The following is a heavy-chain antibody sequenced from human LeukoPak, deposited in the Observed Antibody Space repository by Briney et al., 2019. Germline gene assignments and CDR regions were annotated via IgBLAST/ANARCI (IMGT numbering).Heavy chain of an antibody. CDR1: GFTFSSYE. CDR3: AREQSMVRGHREYYFDY. CDR2: ISSSGNTI. Sequence: PGGSLRLSCAASGFTFSSYEMNWVRQAPGKGLEWVSYISSSGNTIYYADSVKGRFTISRDNAKNSLYLQMNSLRAEDTAVYYCAREQSMVRGHREYYFDYWGQGTLVTVSS. D-gene: IGHD3-10*01. J-gene: IGHJ4*02. V-gene: IGHV3-48*03.